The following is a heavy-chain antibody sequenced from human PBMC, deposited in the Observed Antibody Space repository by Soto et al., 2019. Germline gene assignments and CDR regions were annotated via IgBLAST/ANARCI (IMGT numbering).Heavy chain of an antibody. V-gene: IGHV4-59*01. Sequence: SETLSLTCTVSGGSISSYYWSWIRQPPGKGLEWIGYIYYSGSTNYNPSLKSRVTISVDTSKNQFSLKLSSVTAADTAVYYCARDSPYCSSTSCYFDYWGQGTLVTVSS. D-gene: IGHD2-2*01. J-gene: IGHJ4*02. CDR3: ARDSPYCSSTSCYFDY. CDR2: IYYSGST. CDR1: GGSISSYY.